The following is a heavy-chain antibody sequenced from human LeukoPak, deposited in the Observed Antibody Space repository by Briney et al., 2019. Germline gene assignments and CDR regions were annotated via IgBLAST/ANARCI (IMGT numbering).Heavy chain of an antibody. J-gene: IGHJ3*02. D-gene: IGHD6-13*01. V-gene: IGHV3-21*01. CDR2: ISSSSSYI. CDR3: ARDQIFNSSRSGAFDI. Sequence: GGSLRLSCAASGFTFSSYSMNWVRQAPGKGLEWVSSISSSSSYIYYADSVKGRFTISRDNAKNSLYLQMNSLRAEDTAVYYCARDQIFNSSRSGAFDIWGQGTMVTVSS. CDR1: GFTFSSYS.